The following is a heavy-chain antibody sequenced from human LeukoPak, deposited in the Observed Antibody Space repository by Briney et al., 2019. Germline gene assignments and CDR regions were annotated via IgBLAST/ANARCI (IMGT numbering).Heavy chain of an antibody. CDR1: GFTFSSYA. J-gene: IGHJ4*02. D-gene: IGHD6-19*01. Sequence: TGGSLRLSCAASGFTFSSYAMSWVRQAPGKGLEWVSAISGSGGSTYYADSVKGRLTISRDNSKNTLYLQMNSLRAEDTAVYYCAKDRASGSGSYSYRGFDYWGQGTLVTVSS. CDR2: ISGSGGST. V-gene: IGHV3-23*01. CDR3: AKDRASGSGSYSYRGFDY.